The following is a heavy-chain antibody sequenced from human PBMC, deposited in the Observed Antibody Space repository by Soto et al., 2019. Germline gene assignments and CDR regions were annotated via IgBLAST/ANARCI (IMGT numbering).Heavy chain of an antibody. CDR1: GGTFSSYA. D-gene: IGHD6-13*01. CDR2: IIPIFGTA. Sequence: GASVKVSCKASGGTFSSYAISWVRQAPGQGLEWMGGIIPIFGTANYAQKFQGRVTITADESTSTAYMELSSLRSEDTAVYYCARVTMGKNRIAAASVYWYFDLWGRGTLVTVSS. CDR3: ARVTMGKNRIAAASVYWYFDL. V-gene: IGHV1-69*13. J-gene: IGHJ2*01.